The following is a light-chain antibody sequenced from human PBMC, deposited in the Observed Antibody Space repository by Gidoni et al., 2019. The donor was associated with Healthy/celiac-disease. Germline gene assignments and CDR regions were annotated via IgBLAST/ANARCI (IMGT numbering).Light chain of an antibody. CDR2: YDD. V-gene: IGLV1-36*01. CDR3: AAWADSLNGPV. J-gene: IGLJ3*02. CDR1: SSNLGNHA. Sequence: QAGRTQPPSVSEAPRQRVTISCSGSSSNLGNHAANWYQQLPGKAPKLLIYYDDLLPSGVSDRFSGSTSGTSASLAISGLQSADESDYYCAAWADSLNGPVFGGGSKLTVL.